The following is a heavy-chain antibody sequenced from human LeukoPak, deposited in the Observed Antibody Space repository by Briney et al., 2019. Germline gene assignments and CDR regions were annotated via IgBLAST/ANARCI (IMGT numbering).Heavy chain of an antibody. CDR3: ARGLSGSGSYYKRNPSFDN. V-gene: IGHV4-38-2*02. CDR1: GYSISSTYY. J-gene: IGHJ4*02. CDR2: LYHSGST. Sequence: SETLSLTCTVSGYSISSTYYWGWIRQPPGKGLEWIGSLYHSGSTYYNPSLKSRVTISVDTSKNQFSLKLSSVTAADTAVYYCARGLSGSGSYYKRNPSFDNWGLGTLVTVSS. D-gene: IGHD3-10*01.